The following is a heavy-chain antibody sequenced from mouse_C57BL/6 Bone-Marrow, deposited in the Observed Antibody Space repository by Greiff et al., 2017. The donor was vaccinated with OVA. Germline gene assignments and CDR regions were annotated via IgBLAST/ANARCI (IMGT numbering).Heavy chain of an antibody. V-gene: IGHV1-52*01. CDR1: GYTFTSYW. CDR2: IDPSDSET. Sequence: VQLQQPGAELVRPGSSVKLSCKASGYTFTSYWMHWVKQRPIQGLEWIGNIDPSDSETHYNQKFKDKATLTVDKSSSTAYMQLSSLTSGDSAVYYCARSIYYGNYEAMDYWGQGTSVTVSS. CDR3: ARSIYYGNYEAMDY. J-gene: IGHJ4*01. D-gene: IGHD2-1*01.